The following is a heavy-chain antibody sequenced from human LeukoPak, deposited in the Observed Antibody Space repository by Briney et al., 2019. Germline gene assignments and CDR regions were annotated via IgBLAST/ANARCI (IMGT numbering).Heavy chain of an antibody. CDR3: ARESLGPPYYFDY. Sequence: PSEALSLTCTVSGVSISSGNYYWGWLRQPAGKGLEWIGRIYTSGSTKDNPSLKSRVTISIDTSKNQFSLKLTSVTAADTAVYYCARESLGPPYYFDYWGQGTLVTVSS. CDR1: GVSISSGNYY. CDR2: IYTSGST. J-gene: IGHJ4*02. V-gene: IGHV4-61*02. D-gene: IGHD1-26*01.